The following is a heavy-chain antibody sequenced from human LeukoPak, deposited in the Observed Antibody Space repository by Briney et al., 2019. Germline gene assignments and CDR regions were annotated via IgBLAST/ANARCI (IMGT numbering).Heavy chain of an antibody. CDR1: GDSISTYH. CDR3: ARDKRHSYGRYFDP. J-gene: IGHJ4*02. CDR2: MQSTGNS. D-gene: IGHD5-18*01. V-gene: IGHV4-59*01. Sequence: SETLSLTCSVSGDSISTYHWNWIRKPPGKGLEWIGYMQSTGNSNYNPSLKNRVNIFVDMSKNQFVLNLRSVTAADTAVYYCARDKRHSYGRYFDPWGQGMLVTVSS.